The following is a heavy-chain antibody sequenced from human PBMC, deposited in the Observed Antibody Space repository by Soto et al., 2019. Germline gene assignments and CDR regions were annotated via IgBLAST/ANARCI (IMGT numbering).Heavy chain of an antibody. CDR2: IWYDGSNK. V-gene: IGHV3-33*01. CDR3: ARSQGSSSWFTYYGMDV. Sequence: VGSLRLSCAASGFTFSSYGMHWVRQAPGKGLEWVAVIWYDGSNKYYADSVKGRFTISRDNSKNTLYLQMNSLRAEDTAVYYCARSQGSSSWFTYYGMDVWGQGTTVTVSS. J-gene: IGHJ6*02. CDR1: GFTFSSYG. D-gene: IGHD6-13*01.